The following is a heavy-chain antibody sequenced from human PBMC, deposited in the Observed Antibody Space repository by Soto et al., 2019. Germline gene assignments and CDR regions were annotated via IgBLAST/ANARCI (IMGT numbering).Heavy chain of an antibody. CDR3: AKDRKWGGMTTIHYFDS. J-gene: IGHJ4*02. Sequence: HPGGSLRLSCVASGFTVDDYAMHWVRQAPGKGLEWVSGISANGDTIDYADSVKGRFTISRDNAKNSLFLQMNSLRPEDTALYYCAKDRKWGGMTTIHYFDSWGQGTQVTVSS. V-gene: IGHV3-9*01. D-gene: IGHD4-17*01. CDR1: GFTVDDYA. CDR2: ISANGDTI.